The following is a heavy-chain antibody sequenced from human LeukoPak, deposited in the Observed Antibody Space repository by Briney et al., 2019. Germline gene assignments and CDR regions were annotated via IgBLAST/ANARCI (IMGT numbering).Heavy chain of an antibody. J-gene: IGHJ6*02. Sequence: SVKVSCKASGGTFSSYAISWVRQAPGQGLEWMGGIIPIFGTANYAQKFQGRVTITADESTSTAYMELSSLRSEDTAVYYCARDKGLELDYYGMDVWGQGTTVTVSS. CDR1: GGTFSSYA. V-gene: IGHV1-69*13. CDR2: IIPIFGTA. D-gene: IGHD1-7*01. CDR3: ARDKGLELDYYGMDV.